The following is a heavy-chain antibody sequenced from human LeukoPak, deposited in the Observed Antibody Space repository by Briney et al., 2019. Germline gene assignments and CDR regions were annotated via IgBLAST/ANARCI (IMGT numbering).Heavy chain of an antibody. CDR2: IYYSGST. D-gene: IGHD2-15*01. J-gene: IGHJ4*02. Sequence: PSETLSLTCTVSGGSISSSSYYWGWIRQPPGKGLEWIGSIYYSGSTYYNPSLKSRVTISVDTSKNQFSLKLISVTAADTAVYYCARLGYCSGGSCYYFDYWGQGTLVTVSS. CDR3: ARLGYCSGGSCYYFDY. V-gene: IGHV4-39*01. CDR1: GGSISSSSYY.